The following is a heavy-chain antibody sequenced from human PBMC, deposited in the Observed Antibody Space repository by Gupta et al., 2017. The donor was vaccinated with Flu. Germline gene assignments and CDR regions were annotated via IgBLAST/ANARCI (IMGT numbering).Heavy chain of an antibody. CDR2: ISSSSSYI. CDR1: GFTFSSYS. J-gene: IGHJ4*02. CDR3: ARGQQWLVDY. D-gene: IGHD6-19*01. V-gene: IGHV3-21*01. Sequence: EVQLVESGGGLVKPGGSLRLSCAASGFTFSSYSLNWVRQAPGKGLEWVSSISSSSSYIYYADSVKGRFTISRDNAKNSLYLQMNSLRAEDTAVYYCARGQQWLVDYWGQGTLVTVSS.